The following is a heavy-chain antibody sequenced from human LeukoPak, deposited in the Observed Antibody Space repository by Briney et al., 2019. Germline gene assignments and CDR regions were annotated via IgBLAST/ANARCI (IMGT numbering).Heavy chain of an antibody. CDR2: INHSGST. D-gene: IGHD4-17*01. CDR3: ATTLGYGDYGFDY. Sequence: SETLSLTCAVYGGSFSGYYWSWIRQPPGKGLEWIGEINHSGSTNYNPSIKSRVTISVDTSKNQFSLKLSSVTAADKAVYYCATTLGYGDYGFDYWGQGTLVTVSS. CDR1: GGSFSGYY. V-gene: IGHV4-34*01. J-gene: IGHJ4*02.